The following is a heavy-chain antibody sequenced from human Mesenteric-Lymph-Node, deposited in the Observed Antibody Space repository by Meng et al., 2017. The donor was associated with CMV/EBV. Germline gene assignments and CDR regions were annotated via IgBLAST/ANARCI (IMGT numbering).Heavy chain of an antibody. Sequence: GESLKISCAASGFTFSSYGMHWVRQAPGKGLEWVTFIRYDGSNKDYADSVKGRFTVSRDNSKNTVYLEVNSLRSEDTAVYYCARRGESGIYSLDYWGQGTLVTVSS. D-gene: IGHD1-26*01. V-gene: IGHV3-30*02. J-gene: IGHJ4*02. CDR2: IRYDGSNK. CDR3: ARRGESGIYSLDY. CDR1: GFTFSSYG.